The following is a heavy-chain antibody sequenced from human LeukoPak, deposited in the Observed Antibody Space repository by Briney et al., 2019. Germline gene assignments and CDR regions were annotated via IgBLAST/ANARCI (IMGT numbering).Heavy chain of an antibody. Sequence: SETLSLTCTVSGGSISSYYWSWIRQPAGKGLEWIGRIYTSGSTNYNPSLKSRVTMSVDTSKNQFSLKLNSVTAADTAVYYCARINSSSWYAYYYYIDVWGKGTTVTVSS. CDR3: ARINSSSWYAYYYYIDV. CDR1: GGSISSYY. CDR2: IYTSGST. D-gene: IGHD6-13*01. J-gene: IGHJ6*03. V-gene: IGHV4-4*07.